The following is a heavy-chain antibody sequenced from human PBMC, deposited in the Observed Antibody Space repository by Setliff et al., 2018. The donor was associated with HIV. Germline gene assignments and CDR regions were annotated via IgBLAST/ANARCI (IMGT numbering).Heavy chain of an antibody. CDR1: GFTFRSFG. Sequence: PGGSLRLSCAASGFTFRSFGMHWVRQTPGKGLEWVALIHFDGTNKYYRDSVKGRFTISRDNSKNTVYLQMNSLRAEDTAVYYCAREDVTTSGLDIWGQGTMVTVSS. D-gene: IGHD4-17*01. CDR2: IHFDGTNK. CDR3: AREDVTTSGLDI. V-gene: IGHV3-30*02. J-gene: IGHJ3*02.